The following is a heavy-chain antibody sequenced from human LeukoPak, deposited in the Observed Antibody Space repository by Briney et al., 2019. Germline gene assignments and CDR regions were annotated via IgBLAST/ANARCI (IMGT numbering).Heavy chain of an antibody. V-gene: IGHV3-74*01. CDR3: AKEDLNIVVVPAAMVYFQH. CDR1: GFTFSSYW. D-gene: IGHD2-2*01. Sequence: GGSLRLSCAASGFTFSSYWMHWVRQAPRKGLVWVSRINSDGSSTSYADSVKGRFTISRDNAKNTLYLQMNSLRAEDTAVYYCAKEDLNIVVVPAAMVYFQHWGQGTLVTVSS. J-gene: IGHJ1*01. CDR2: INSDGSST.